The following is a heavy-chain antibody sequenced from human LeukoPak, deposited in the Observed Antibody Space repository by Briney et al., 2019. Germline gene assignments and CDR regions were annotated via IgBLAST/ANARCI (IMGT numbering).Heavy chain of an antibody. V-gene: IGHV5-51*01. CDR2: TYPGDSKS. CDR3: ARRGYSGSVHYFDG. D-gene: IGHD1-26*01. J-gene: IGHJ4*02. Sequence: GESLQISCKVSGYSFTTYWISWVRQMPGKGLEWMGITYPGDSKSKYNPSLQGQVTISADKSISTAYLQWSSLKASDTAMYYCARRGYSGSVHYFDGWGQGTLVTVSS. CDR1: GYSFTTYW.